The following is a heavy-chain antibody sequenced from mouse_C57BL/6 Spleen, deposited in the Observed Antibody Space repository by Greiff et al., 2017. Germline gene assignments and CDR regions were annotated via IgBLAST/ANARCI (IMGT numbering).Heavy chain of an antibody. J-gene: IGHJ3*01. Sequence: EVKLVESGGGLVKPGGSLKLSCAASGFTFSSYTMSWVRQTPEKRLEWVATISGGGGNTYYPDSVKGRFTISRDNAKNTLYLQISSLRSEDTALYYCARHGYYGSSSAWFAYWGQGTLVTVSA. CDR3: ARHGYYGSSSAWFAY. CDR2: ISGGGGNT. V-gene: IGHV5-9*01. D-gene: IGHD1-1*01. CDR1: GFTFSSYT.